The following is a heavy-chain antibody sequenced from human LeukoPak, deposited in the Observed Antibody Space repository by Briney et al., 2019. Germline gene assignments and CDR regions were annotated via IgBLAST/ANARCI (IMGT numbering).Heavy chain of an antibody. V-gene: IGHV1-18*01. CDR1: GYTFTSYG. Sequence: ASVKVSCKASGYTFTSYGISWVRQAPGQGLEWMGWISADNGNTNYAQNLQGRVTMTTDTSTSTAYMELRSLRSDDTAVFYCARDRHNTYYYDSSGYKYWGQGTLVTVSS. CDR3: ARDRHNTYYYDSSGYKY. CDR2: ISADNGNT. D-gene: IGHD3-22*01. J-gene: IGHJ4*02.